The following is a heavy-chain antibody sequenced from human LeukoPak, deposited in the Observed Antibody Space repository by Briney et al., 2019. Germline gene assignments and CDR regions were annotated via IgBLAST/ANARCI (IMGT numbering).Heavy chain of an antibody. CDR1: GFTFSSYW. D-gene: IGHD3-3*01. Sequence: PGGSLRLSCAASGFTFSSYWMHWVRQAPGKGLVWVSRIDSDGSSTSYADSVKGRFTISRDNAKNTLYLQMNSLRAEDTAVYYCARAAPYDFWSGSSKLDPCGQGTLVTVSS. J-gene: IGHJ5*02. CDR3: ARAAPYDFWSGSSKLDP. V-gene: IGHV3-74*01. CDR2: IDSDGSST.